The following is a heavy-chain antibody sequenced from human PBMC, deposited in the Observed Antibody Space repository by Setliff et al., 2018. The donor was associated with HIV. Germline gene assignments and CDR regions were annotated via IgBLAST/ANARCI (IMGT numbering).Heavy chain of an antibody. V-gene: IGHV1-46*01. CDR3: ARDPAPSSSASYFQH. CDR1: GYTFTDYY. D-gene: IGHD6-6*01. J-gene: IGHJ1*01. CDR2: INPSSGST. Sequence: ASVKVSCKASGYTFTDYYIHWVQQAPGQGLEWMGIINPSSGSTTYAQKFQGRVTMTRDTSTSTVYMELSSLRSEDTAVYYCARDPAPSSSASYFQHWGQGTPVTVSS.